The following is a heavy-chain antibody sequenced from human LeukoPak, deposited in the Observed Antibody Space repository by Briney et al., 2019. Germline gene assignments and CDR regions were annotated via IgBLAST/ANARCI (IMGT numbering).Heavy chain of an antibody. D-gene: IGHD1-26*01. V-gene: IGHV4-34*12. CDR2: IIHSGST. CDR3: ASSTKWGDYFDY. Sequence: SKTLSLTCAVYGGSFSTYYLTWVRQPPGKGLEWIGEIIHSGSTNYNPSLKSRVTISVDTSKNQFSLKLTSATAADTAVYYCASSTKWGDYFDYWGQGTLVTVSS. CDR1: GGSFSTYY. J-gene: IGHJ4*02.